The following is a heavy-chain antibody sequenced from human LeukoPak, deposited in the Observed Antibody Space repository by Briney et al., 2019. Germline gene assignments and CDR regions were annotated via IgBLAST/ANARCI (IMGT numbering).Heavy chain of an antibody. V-gene: IGHV3-23*01. J-gene: IGHJ4*02. D-gene: IGHD2-2*01. Sequence: GGSLRLSCAASGFTFSSYAMSWVRQAPGKGLEWVSTIIGSGGSTDYADSVKGRFAISRDNARNTLYLQMISLRAEDTAVYYCAKLAGYCSSRSCSYFDYWGQGTLVTVSS. CDR1: GFTFSSYA. CDR3: AKLAGYCSSRSCSYFDY. CDR2: IIGSGGST.